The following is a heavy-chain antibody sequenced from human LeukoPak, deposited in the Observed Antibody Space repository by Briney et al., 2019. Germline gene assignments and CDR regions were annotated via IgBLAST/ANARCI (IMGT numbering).Heavy chain of an antibody. D-gene: IGHD2-2*01. V-gene: IGHV4-59*08. CDR3: ARHQMPSLSWLDP. Sequence: SETLSLTCTVSGGSISSYYWSWIRQPPGKGLEWIGYIFYRGSTNYNPSLKSRVTISVDTSKNQFSLKLTSVTAADTAMYYCARHQMPSLSWLDPWGQGTLVTVSS. CDR2: IFYRGST. CDR1: GGSISSYY. J-gene: IGHJ5*02.